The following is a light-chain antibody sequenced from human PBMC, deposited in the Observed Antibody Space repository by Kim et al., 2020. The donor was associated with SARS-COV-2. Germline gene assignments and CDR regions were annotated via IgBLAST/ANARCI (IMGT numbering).Light chain of an antibody. Sequence: GQSITISCTGTSSDVGGYDFVSWYQQHPGKAPKLIIYDVNDRPSAVSDRFSGTKSGNTASLTISGLQPEDEADYYCNSYTSTNTRVFGGGTKLTVL. V-gene: IGLV2-14*04. CDR1: SSDVGGYDF. CDR2: DVN. CDR3: NSYTSTNTRV. J-gene: IGLJ3*02.